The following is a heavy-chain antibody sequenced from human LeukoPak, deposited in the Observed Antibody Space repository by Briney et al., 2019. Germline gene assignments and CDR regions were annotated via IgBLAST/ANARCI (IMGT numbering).Heavy chain of an antibody. CDR3: ARAGLNGDVDY. CDR2: INHSGST. J-gene: IGHJ4*02. CDR1: GGSFSGYY. Sequence: PSETLSLTCAVYGGSFSGYYWSWIRQPPGKGPEWIGEINHSGSTNYNPSLKSRVTISVDTSKNQFPLKLSSVTAADTAVYYCARAGLNGDVDYWGQGTLVTVSS. D-gene: IGHD4-17*01. V-gene: IGHV4-34*01.